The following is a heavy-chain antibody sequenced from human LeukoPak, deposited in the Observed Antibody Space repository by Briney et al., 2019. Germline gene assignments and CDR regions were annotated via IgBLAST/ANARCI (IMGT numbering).Heavy chain of an antibody. J-gene: IGHJ6*03. CDR3: ARRGGKNYGDYLLYYYYMDV. Sequence: ASVKVSCKASGYTFSTYGITWVRQAPGQGLEWMGWISAYNGDTHYAQKFQGRVTMTTDTSTSTAYMELRSLRSDDTAMYYCARRGGKNYGDYLLYYYYMDVWGKGTTVTVSS. CDR1: GYTFSTYG. CDR2: ISAYNGDT. V-gene: IGHV1-18*01. D-gene: IGHD4-17*01.